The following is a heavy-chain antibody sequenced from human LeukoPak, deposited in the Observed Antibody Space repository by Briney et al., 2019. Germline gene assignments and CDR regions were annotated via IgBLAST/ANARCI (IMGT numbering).Heavy chain of an antibody. V-gene: IGHV4-30-2*01. CDR1: GGSISSGGYY. J-gene: IGHJ3*02. CDR2: IYHSGST. D-gene: IGHD6-6*01. Sequence: PSQTLSLTCTVSGGSISSGGYYWSWIRQPPGKGLEWIGYIYHSGSTYYNPSLKGRVTISVDRSKNQFSLKLSSVTAADTAVYYCARDGPVYVGSSSLRAFDIWGQGTMVTVSS. CDR3: ARDGPVYVGSSSLRAFDI.